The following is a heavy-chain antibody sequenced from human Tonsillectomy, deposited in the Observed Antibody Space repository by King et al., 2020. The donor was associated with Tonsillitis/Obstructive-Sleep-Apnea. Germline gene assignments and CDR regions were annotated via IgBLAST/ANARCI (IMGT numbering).Heavy chain of an antibody. D-gene: IGHD3-9*01. CDR2: ISWNRGGI. CDR1: GFTFDDYS. V-gene: IGHV3-9*01. CDR3: AKDISKPNVDSTYSFDY. J-gene: IGHJ4*02. Sequence: VQLVESGGGLVQPGRSLRLSCAASGFTFDDYSMHWVRQAPGKGLEWVSGISWNRGGIGYADSVKGRFTISRDNARNSLYLQMNSLRAEDTALYYCAKDISKPNVDSTYSFDYGGQGTLVTVSS.